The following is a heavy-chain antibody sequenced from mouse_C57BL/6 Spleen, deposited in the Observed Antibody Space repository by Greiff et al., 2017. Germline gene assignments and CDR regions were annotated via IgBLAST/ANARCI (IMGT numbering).Heavy chain of an antibody. CDR2: ISSGGSYT. V-gene: IGHV5-6*01. CDR1: GFTFSSYG. Sequence: EVKLLESGGDLVKPGGSLKLSCEASGFTFSSYGMSWVRQTPDKRLEWVATISSGGSYTYYPDSVKGRFTISRDNANNTRYLQMSSLTSEDTAMYVCARESCNYERDYFDYWGQGTTLTVSS. D-gene: IGHD2-1*01. J-gene: IGHJ2*01. CDR3: ARESCNYERDYFDY.